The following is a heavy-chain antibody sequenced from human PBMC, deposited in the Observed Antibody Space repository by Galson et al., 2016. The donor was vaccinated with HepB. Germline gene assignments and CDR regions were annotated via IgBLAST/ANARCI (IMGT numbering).Heavy chain of an antibody. Sequence: SETLSLTCAVSGDSVSSPNWWTWVRQTPGKGLEWIGQINDHRGTTYYNPSLKGRVTMSVDKSNNQFSLRLASVTAADTALYYCAHVRAGCSRTSCYFDSWGQGTLVTVSS. J-gene: IGHJ4*02. CDR1: GDSVSSPNW. V-gene: IGHV4-4*02. D-gene: IGHD2-2*01. CDR2: INDHRGTT. CDR3: AHVRAGCSRTSCYFDS.